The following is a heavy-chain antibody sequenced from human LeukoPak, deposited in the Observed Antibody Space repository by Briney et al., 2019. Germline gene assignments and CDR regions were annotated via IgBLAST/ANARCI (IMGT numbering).Heavy chain of an antibody. CDR2: IYSGGST. V-gene: IGHV3-66*01. D-gene: IGHD3-22*01. CDR3: ARDADTSTHYSFFDY. Sequence: GGSLRLSCAASGFTVSSNYMSWVRQAPGKGLEWVSVIYSGGSTYYADSVKGRFTISRDNSQNTLFLQMNSLRAEDTAVYYCARDADTSTHYSFFDYWGQGALVTVSS. J-gene: IGHJ4*02. CDR1: GFTVSSNY.